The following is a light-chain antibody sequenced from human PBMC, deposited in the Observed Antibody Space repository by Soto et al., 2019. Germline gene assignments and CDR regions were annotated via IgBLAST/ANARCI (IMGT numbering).Light chain of an antibody. CDR3: QQLNTSPFT. J-gene: IGKJ3*01. V-gene: IGKV1-9*01. Sequence: DIQLTQSPSFLSASVGDRVTITCRASQGISSCLAWYQQKSGTAPNFLIYAASTLQTGVPSRFSGSGSGTEFTLTISSLQPEDFATYYCQQLNTSPFTFGPGTKGDIK. CDR1: QGISSC. CDR2: AAS.